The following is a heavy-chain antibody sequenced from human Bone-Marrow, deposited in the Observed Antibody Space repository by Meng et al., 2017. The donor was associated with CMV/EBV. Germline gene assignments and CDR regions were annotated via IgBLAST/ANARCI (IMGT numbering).Heavy chain of an antibody. V-gene: IGHV3-7*01. J-gene: IGHJ4*02. CDR1: GFTFSSYW. CDR2: IKQDGSEK. CDR3: ARVWGYSYGPHYFDY. Sequence: LSLTCAASGFTFSSYWMSWVRQAPGKGLEWVANIKQDGSEKYYVDSVKGRFTISRDNAKNSLYLQMNSLRAEDTAVYYCARVWGYSYGPHYFDYWGQGTLVTVSS. D-gene: IGHD5-18*01.